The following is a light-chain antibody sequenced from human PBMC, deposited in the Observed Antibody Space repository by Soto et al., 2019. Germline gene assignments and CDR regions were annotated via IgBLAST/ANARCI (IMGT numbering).Light chain of an antibody. CDR3: QQRSNWPLT. Sequence: EIVMTQSPATLSVSPGERATLSCRASQSVSSNLAWYQQKPGQAPRLLIHGASTRATGTPARFSGSGSGTEFTLTISSLEPEDFAVYYCQQRSNWPLTFGGGTKVEIK. CDR1: QSVSSN. V-gene: IGKV3-15*01. J-gene: IGKJ4*01. CDR2: GAS.